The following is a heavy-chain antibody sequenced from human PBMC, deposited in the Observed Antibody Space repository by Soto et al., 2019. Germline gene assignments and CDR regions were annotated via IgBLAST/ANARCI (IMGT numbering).Heavy chain of an antibody. D-gene: IGHD4-17*01. CDR1: GVTFSGSA. V-gene: IGHV3-73*01. Sequence: EVQLVESGGGLVQPGGSLKLSCAVSGVTFSGSAMHWVRQASGKGLEWVGRIRSKSNSYATAYAASVKGRFTISRDDSKNTEYLQMNSLKTEETAVYYCTRGYGDYVCEYWGQGTLVTVSS. CDR2: IRSKSNSYAT. CDR3: TRGYGDYVCEY. J-gene: IGHJ4*02.